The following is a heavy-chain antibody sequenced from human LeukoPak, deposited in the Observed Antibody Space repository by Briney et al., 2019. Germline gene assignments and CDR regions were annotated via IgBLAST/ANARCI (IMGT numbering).Heavy chain of an antibody. CDR1: GFTFSSYA. D-gene: IGHD4-11*01. V-gene: IGHV3-15*01. CDR2: IKSKTDGGTT. Sequence: GGSLRLSCAASGFTFSSYAMHWVRQAPGKGLEWVGRIKSKTDGGTTDYAAPVKGRFSISRDDSRNTLYLQTNSLKTEDTAVYYCTTDVTIVPPPLWGQGTLVTVSS. J-gene: IGHJ4*02. CDR3: TTDVTIVPPPL.